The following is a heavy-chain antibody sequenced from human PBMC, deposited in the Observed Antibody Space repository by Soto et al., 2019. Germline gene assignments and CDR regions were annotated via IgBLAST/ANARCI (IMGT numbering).Heavy chain of an antibody. CDR3: ARGAYDSSGPIPY. Sequence: GGSLRLSCAASGFTFSSYWMHWVRQAPGKGLVWVSRINSDGSSTSYADSVKGRFTISRDNAKNTLYLQMNSLRAEDTAVYYCARGAYDSSGPIPYWGQGTLVTVSS. J-gene: IGHJ4*02. CDR2: INSDGSST. V-gene: IGHV3-74*01. D-gene: IGHD3-22*01. CDR1: GFTFSSYW.